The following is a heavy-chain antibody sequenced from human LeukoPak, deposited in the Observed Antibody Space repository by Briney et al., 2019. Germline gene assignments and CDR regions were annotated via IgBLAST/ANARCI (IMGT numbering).Heavy chain of an antibody. CDR1: GFTFSSYG. Sequence: GGSLRLSCSASGFTFSSYGMLWVRQAPGKGLGWVAVISYDGSNKYYADSVKGRFTISRDNSKNTLYLQMNSLRAEDTAVYYCAKAFDGDYVISLDYWGQGTLVTVSA. V-gene: IGHV3-30*18. CDR2: ISYDGSNK. D-gene: IGHD4-17*01. CDR3: AKAFDGDYVISLDY. J-gene: IGHJ4*02.